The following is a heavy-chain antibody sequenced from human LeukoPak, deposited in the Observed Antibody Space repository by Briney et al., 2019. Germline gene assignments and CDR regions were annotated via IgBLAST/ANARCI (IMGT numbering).Heavy chain of an antibody. Sequence: PSETLSLTCTVSGGSISSYYWSWIRQPPGKGLEWIGYIYTSGSTKYNPSLKSRATISVDTSKNQFSLKLSSVTAADTAVYYCARSFLITTSGTRNWFDHWGQGTQVTVSS. CDR2: IYTSGST. CDR3: ARSFLITTSGTRNWFDH. D-gene: IGHD6-13*01. CDR1: GGSISSYY. J-gene: IGHJ5*02. V-gene: IGHV4-4*09.